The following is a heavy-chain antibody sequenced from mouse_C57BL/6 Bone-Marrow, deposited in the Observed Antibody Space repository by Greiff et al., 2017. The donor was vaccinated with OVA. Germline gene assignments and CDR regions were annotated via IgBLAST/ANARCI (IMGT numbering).Heavy chain of an antibody. V-gene: IGHV1-69*01. CDR1: GYTFTSYW. D-gene: IGHD1-1*01. CDR2: IDPSDSYT. CDR3: ARDDCDSSLCYYAKDY. Sequence: VQLQQPGAELVMPGASVKLSCKASGYTFTSYWMHWVKQRPGQGLEWIGEIDPSDSYTNYNQKFKGKFTLTVDKSSSTAYMQLSSMTSEDSAGYYCARDDCDSSLCYYAKDYWGRGTSVT. J-gene: IGHJ4*01.